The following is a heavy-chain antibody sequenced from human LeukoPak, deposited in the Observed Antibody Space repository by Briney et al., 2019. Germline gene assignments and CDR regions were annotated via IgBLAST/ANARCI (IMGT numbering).Heavy chain of an antibody. CDR3: ARAPYDILTGYSLNWFDP. CDR1: GGTFSSYA. Sequence: ASVKVSCKASGGTFSSYAISWVRQAPGQGLEWMGWISAYNGNTNYAQKLQGRVTMTTDTSTSTAYMELRSLSSADTAVYFCARAPYDILTGYSLNWFDPWGQGTLVTVSS. V-gene: IGHV1-18*01. D-gene: IGHD3-9*01. J-gene: IGHJ5*02. CDR2: ISAYNGNT.